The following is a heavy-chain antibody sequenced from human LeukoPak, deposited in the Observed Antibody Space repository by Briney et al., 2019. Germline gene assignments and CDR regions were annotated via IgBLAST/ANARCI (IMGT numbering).Heavy chain of an antibody. CDR2: ISYDGTKK. CDR3: ARNRGGHGEFPYYGMDV. D-gene: IGHD4-17*01. Sequence: PGRSLRLSCAASGFTFSNYAIHWVRQAPGKGLEWVTVISYDGTKKYYADSVKGRFTFSRDNSKNTLSLQMNSLRPEDAAVYYCARNRGGHGEFPYYGMDVWGQGTTVTVSS. J-gene: IGHJ6*02. CDR1: GFTFSNYA. V-gene: IGHV3-30-3*01.